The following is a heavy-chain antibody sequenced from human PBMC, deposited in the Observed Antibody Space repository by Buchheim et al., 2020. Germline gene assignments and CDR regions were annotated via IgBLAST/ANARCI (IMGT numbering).Heavy chain of an antibody. CDR2: ISGSGGST. CDR3: AKEIYCSSTSCYHGMDV. D-gene: IGHD2-2*01. J-gene: IGHJ6*02. Sequence: EVQLLESGGGLVQPGGSLRLSCAASGFTFSSYAMSWVRQAPGKGLEWVSAISGSGGSTYHADPVEGRFTISRDNYKKTLDLQMNSLRAEETAVYYWAKEIYCSSTSCYHGMDVWGQGTT. V-gene: IGHV3-23*01. CDR1: GFTFSSYA.